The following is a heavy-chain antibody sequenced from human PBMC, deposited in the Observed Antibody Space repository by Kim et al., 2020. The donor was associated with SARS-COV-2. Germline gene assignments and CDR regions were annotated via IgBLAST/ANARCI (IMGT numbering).Heavy chain of an antibody. D-gene: IGHD2-2*01. Sequence: AEPVKVRFTISRDNSKNTRYLQMNSLRAEDTAVYYCAKPFVQYPPAYFDYWGQGTLVTVSS. V-gene: IGHV3-23*01. CDR3: AKPFVQYPPAYFDY. J-gene: IGHJ4*02.